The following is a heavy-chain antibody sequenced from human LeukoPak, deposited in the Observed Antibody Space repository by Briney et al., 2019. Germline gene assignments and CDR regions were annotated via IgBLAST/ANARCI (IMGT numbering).Heavy chain of an antibody. J-gene: IGHJ6*02. D-gene: IGHD3-22*01. CDR3: AREYTYDSSGYYYVGPSYYYYGMDV. V-gene: IGHV3-30*03. CDR1: GFTFSSYG. CDR2: ISYDGSNK. Sequence: GGSLRLSCAASGFTFSSYGMHWVRQAPGKGLEWVAVISYDGSNKYYADSVKGRFTISRDNSKNTLYLQMNSLRAEDTAVYYCAREYTYDSSGYYYVGPSYYYYGMDVWGQGTTVTVSS.